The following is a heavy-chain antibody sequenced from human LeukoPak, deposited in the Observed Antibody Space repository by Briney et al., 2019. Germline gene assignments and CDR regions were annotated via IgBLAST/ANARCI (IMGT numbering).Heavy chain of an antibody. CDR2: MNPNSGNT. Sequence: ASVKVSCKASGYTFTSYDINWARQATGQGLEWMGWMNPNSGNTGYAQKFQGRVTMTRNTSISTAYMELSSLRSEDTAVYYCARDSPARGDPPPHWGQGTLVTVSS. V-gene: IGHV1-8*01. D-gene: IGHD2-15*01. CDR3: ARDSPARGDPPPH. J-gene: IGHJ1*01. CDR1: GYTFTSYD.